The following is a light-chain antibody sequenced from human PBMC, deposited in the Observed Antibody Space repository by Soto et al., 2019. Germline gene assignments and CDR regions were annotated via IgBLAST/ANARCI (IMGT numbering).Light chain of an antibody. Sequence: EVVLTQSPGTLSLSPGERATLSCRASQSLDSTYLAWYQQKPGQSPRLVIYVASRRATGIPDRFSGSGSGTDFNLTIGRLEPEDFGVYYCQRSGSAPPYIFGAGTRLDI. CDR2: VAS. CDR3: QRSGSAPPYI. CDR1: QSLDSTY. J-gene: IGKJ2*01. V-gene: IGKV3-20*01.